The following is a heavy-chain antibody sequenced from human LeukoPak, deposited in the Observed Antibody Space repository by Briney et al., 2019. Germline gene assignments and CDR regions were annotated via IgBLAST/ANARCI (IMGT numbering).Heavy chain of an antibody. Sequence: SETLSLTCTVSGGSISSYYWSWIRQPPGKGLEWIGYIYYSGSTNYNPSLKSRVTISVDTSKNQFSLKLSSVTAADTAVYYCAREYDYYDSSGRPRTHAFDIWGQGTMVTVSS. CDR2: IYYSGST. J-gene: IGHJ3*02. CDR1: GGSISSYY. V-gene: IGHV4-59*01. CDR3: AREYDYYDSSGRPRTHAFDI. D-gene: IGHD3-22*01.